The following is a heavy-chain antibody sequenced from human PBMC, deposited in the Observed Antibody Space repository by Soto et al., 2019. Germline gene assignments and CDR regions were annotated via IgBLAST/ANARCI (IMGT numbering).Heavy chain of an antibody. V-gene: IGHV3-23*01. J-gene: IGHJ3*02. D-gene: IGHD2-2*01. CDR3: AKVRPLRDCTSTSCLGAFDI. Sequence: GGSLRLSCAASACNFRSYAISWVRQAPGKGLEWVSAITASADTTYYADSVKGRFTISRDNSKNTLYLRMNSLRAEDTAVYYCAKVRPLRDCTSTSCLGAFDIWGQGTMVTVSS. CDR2: ITASADTT. CDR1: ACNFRSYA.